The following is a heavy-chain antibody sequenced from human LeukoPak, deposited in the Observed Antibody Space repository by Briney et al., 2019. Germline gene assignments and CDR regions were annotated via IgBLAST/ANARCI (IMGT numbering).Heavy chain of an antibody. Sequence: GRSLRLSCAASGFTFSSYSMSWVRQAPGKGLEWVSAIRNTGDNTYYTDSVKGRFTISRDNSKNTLYLHMNSLRADDTAVYYCVKGINSQDYFSRGDWGQGTLVTVSS. J-gene: IGHJ4*02. CDR3: VKGINSQDYFSRGD. D-gene: IGHD2/OR15-2a*01. CDR1: GFTFSSYS. V-gene: IGHV3-23*01. CDR2: IRNTGDNT.